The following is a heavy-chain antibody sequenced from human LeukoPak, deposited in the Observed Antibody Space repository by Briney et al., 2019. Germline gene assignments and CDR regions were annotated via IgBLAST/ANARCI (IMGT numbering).Heavy chain of an antibody. CDR1: GFTFSSYA. V-gene: IGHV3-23*01. J-gene: IGHJ3*02. CDR2: ISGSGGST. D-gene: IGHD2-15*01. Sequence: GGSLRLSCAASGFTFSSYAMSWVRQAPGKGLEWVSAISGSGGSTYYADSVKGRFTISRDNSKNTLYLQMNSLRAEDTAVYYCARVGRYCSGGSCGAFDIWGPGTMVTVSS. CDR3: ARVGRYCSGGSCGAFDI.